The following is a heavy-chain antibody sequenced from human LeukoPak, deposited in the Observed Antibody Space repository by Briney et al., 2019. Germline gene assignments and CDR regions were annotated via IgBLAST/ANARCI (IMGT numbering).Heavy chain of an antibody. CDR3: ATLAYCGGDCYSGAFDI. CDR2: INSDGSST. CDR1: GFTFSSYW. D-gene: IGHD2-21*01. J-gene: IGHJ3*02. V-gene: IGHV3-74*01. Sequence: GGSLRLSCAASGFTFSSYWMHWVRQAPGKGLVWVSRINSDGSSTSYADSVKGRFTISRDNANNTLYLQMNSLRAEDTAVYYCATLAYCGGDCYSGAFDIWGQGTTVTVSS.